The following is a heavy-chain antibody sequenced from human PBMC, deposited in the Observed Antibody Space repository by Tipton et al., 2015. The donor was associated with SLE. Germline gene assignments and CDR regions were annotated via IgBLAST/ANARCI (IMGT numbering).Heavy chain of an antibody. Sequence: QLVQSGAEVKKPGASVKVSCKASGYTFSDYGISWVRQAPGQGLEWMGWISGYNGDTNYPRKLQGRVTMTTDTSTSTVYMELRSLTSDETAIYYCARGCPHSIGCVCLTFDYWGQGSLVTVSS. V-gene: IGHV1-18*01. CDR3: ARGCPHSIGCVCLTFDY. D-gene: IGHD5/OR15-5a*01. J-gene: IGHJ4*02. CDR2: ISGYNGDT. CDR1: GYTFSDYG.